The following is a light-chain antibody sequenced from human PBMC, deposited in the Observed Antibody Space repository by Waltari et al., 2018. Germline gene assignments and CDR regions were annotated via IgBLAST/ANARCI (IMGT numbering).Light chain of an antibody. CDR3: QQYHSSPYT. V-gene: IGKV3-20*01. CDR2: GAS. Sequence: EIVLTQTPGTLSLSPGERATLSCRASQIVSSSYLAWYQQKPGQAPRLLIYGASSRATGIPDRFSGSWSGTDFTLTISRLEPEDFAVYYCQQYHSSPYTFGQGTKLEIK. J-gene: IGKJ2*01. CDR1: QIVSSSY.